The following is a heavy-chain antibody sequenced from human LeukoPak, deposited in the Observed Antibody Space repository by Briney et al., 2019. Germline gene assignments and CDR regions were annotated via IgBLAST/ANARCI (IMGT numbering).Heavy chain of an antibody. CDR3: ARVGVGFGELFSEEVRPPPAPRGDY. CDR1: GGSIGSRSYY. J-gene: IGHJ4*02. Sequence: PSETLSLTCTVSGGSIGSRSYYWGWIRQPPGKGLEWLANIYYSGSTYYTPSLKSRVTISVDTSKNQFSLKLSSVTAADTAVYYCARVGVGFGELFSEEVRPPPAPRGDYWGQGTLVTVSS. V-gene: IGHV4-39*01. D-gene: IGHD3-10*01. CDR2: IYYSGST.